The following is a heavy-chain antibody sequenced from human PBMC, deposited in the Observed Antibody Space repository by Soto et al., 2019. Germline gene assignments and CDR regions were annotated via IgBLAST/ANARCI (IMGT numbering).Heavy chain of an antibody. V-gene: IGHV3-21*01. CDR3: AGDGNDSDVDWQINWFDP. D-gene: IGHD3-9*01. CDR1: GFTFSSYS. J-gene: IGHJ5*02. CDR2: ISSSSSYI. Sequence: EVHLVESGGGLVKPGGSLRLSCAASGFTFSSYSMNWVRQAQGKGLEWVSSISSSSSYIYYADSVKGRLTISRDNAKNSLYLQMNSLRAEDTAVYYCAGDGNDSDVDWQINWFDPWGQGTLVTVSS.